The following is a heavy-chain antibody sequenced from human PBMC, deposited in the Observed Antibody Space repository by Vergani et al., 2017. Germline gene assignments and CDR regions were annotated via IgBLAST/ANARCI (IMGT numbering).Heavy chain of an antibody. CDR2: ISGSGGSP. Sequence: EVQLLESGGGLVQPGGSLRLSCAASGFTFSSYAMSWVRQAPGKGLEWVSAISGSGGSPYYADSVKGRFTISRDNSKNTLYLQMNSLRAEDTAVYYCAKDPSIAAAVYYYYYGMDVWGQGTTVTVSS. J-gene: IGHJ6*02. V-gene: IGHV3-23*01. CDR3: AKDPSIAAAVYYYYYGMDV. CDR1: GFTFSSYA. D-gene: IGHD6-13*01.